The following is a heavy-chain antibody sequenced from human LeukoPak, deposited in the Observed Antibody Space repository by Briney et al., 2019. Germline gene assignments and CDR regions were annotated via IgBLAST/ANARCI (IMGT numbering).Heavy chain of an antibody. V-gene: IGHV3-13*01. CDR1: GFTFSSYD. CDR2: IGTAGDT. J-gene: IGHJ4*02. D-gene: IGHD1-26*01. CDR3: AKARERGSYYVLPFDY. Sequence: SGGSLRLSCTASGFTFSSYDMHWVRQGTGKGLEWVSAIGTAGDTYYGGSVKGRFTISRENAKNSLYLQMNSLRAEDTAVYYCAKARERGSYYVLPFDYWGQGTLVTVSS.